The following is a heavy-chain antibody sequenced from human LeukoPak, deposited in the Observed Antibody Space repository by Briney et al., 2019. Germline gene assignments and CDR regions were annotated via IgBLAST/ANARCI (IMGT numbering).Heavy chain of an antibody. CDR3: ARAPVVVAASFYYYYGMDV. Sequence: ASVKVSCKASGYTFTTYAMHWVRQAPGQRLEWMGWINADNGNTKYSPKFQDSVTITRDTSATTAYIELSSLRSEDTAVYYCARAPVVVAASFYYYYGMDVWGQGTTVTVSS. D-gene: IGHD2-15*01. CDR2: INADNGNT. CDR1: GYTFTTYA. J-gene: IGHJ6*02. V-gene: IGHV1-3*01.